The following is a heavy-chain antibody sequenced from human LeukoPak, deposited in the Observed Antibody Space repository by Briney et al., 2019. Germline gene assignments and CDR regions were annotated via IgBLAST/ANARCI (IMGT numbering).Heavy chain of an antibody. CDR1: GGSISSYY. J-gene: IGHJ3*02. CDR3: ARDLWDYYGSGSSHDAFDI. CDR2: IYYSGST. Sequence: PSETLSLTCTVSGGSISSYYWSWIRQPPGKGLEWIGYIYYSGSTYYNPSLKSRVTISVDTSKNQFSLKLSSVTAADTAVYYCARDLWDYYGSGSSHDAFDIWGQGTMVTVSS. D-gene: IGHD3-10*01. V-gene: IGHV4-59*12.